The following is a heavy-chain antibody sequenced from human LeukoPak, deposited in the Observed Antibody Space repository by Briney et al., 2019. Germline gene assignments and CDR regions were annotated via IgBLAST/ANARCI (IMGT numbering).Heavy chain of an antibody. D-gene: IGHD4-17*01. V-gene: IGHV1-2*02. CDR2: INPNSGGT. Sequence: ASVKVSCKASGYTFTGYYMHWVRQAPGQGLEWMGWINPNSGGTNYAQKFQGRVAMTRDTSISTAYMELSRLRSDDTAVYYCARFSPDYGGRHHYYYYGMDVWGQGTTVTVSS. CDR3: ARFSPDYGGRHHYYYYGMDV. CDR1: GYTFTGYY. J-gene: IGHJ6*02.